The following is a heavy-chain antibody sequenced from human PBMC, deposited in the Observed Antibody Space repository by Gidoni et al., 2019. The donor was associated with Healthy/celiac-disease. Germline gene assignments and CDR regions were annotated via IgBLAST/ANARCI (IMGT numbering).Heavy chain of an antibody. V-gene: IGHV4-30-4*01. Sequence: QVQLQESGPGLVKPSQTLSLTCAVSGGPIRRGGYYWRWCSQPPGKGRGWIGYIYYSGSTYYNPSLKSRVTISVDTSKNQFSLKLSSVTAADTAVYYCARVGSETKKICSGGSCYKIWFDPWGQGTLVTVSS. D-gene: IGHD2-15*01. CDR1: GGPIRRGGYY. J-gene: IGHJ5*02. CDR3: ARVGSETKKICSGGSCYKIWFDP. CDR2: IYYSGST.